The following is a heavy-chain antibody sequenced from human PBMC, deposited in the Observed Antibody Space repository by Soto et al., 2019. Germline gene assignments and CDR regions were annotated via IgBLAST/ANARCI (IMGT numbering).Heavy chain of an antibody. D-gene: IGHD6-6*01. CDR2: GSHSVST. V-gene: IGHV4-34*01. CDR3: ARSIAARRDFDY. Sequence: PSETLSLAGAFYGGSFSGYYCTWIRHPPAKGLDWIGEGSHSVSTNDTPSLKSRVTISVDTSNNEFCRKLSSVTAADTAVYYCARSIAARRDFDYWGQGTLVTVS. CDR1: GGSFSGYY. J-gene: IGHJ4*02.